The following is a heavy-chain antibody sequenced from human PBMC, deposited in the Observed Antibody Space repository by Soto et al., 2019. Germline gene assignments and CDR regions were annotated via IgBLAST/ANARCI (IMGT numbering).Heavy chain of an antibody. D-gene: IGHD2-15*01. Sequence: GESLKISCKGSGYTFTSYWIGWVRQMPGEGLEWMGVIYPSDSDIRYSPSFQGKVTISADKSITTAYLQWSSLKAADTAMYYCVRSGTSSGRFSDYWGQGTLVTGS. V-gene: IGHV5-51*01. CDR3: VRSGTSSGRFSDY. J-gene: IGHJ4*02. CDR2: IYPSDSDI. CDR1: GYTFTSYW.